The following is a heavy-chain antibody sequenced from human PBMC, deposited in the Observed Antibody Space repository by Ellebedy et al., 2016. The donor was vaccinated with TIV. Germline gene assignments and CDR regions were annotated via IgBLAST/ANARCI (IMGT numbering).Heavy chain of an antibody. CDR3: ARRADGLSTKFDS. CDR1: GGSISGYY. Sequence: MPGGSLRLSCTVSGGSISGYYWSWIRQTPENGLEWNGFIYYRGTTDYNPSLQSRVTMSVDTPKNQFSLKMNSVTAADAAMYYCARRADGLSTKFDSWGQGALVTVSS. CDR2: IYYRGTT. D-gene: IGHD1-26*01. J-gene: IGHJ4*02. V-gene: IGHV4-59*01.